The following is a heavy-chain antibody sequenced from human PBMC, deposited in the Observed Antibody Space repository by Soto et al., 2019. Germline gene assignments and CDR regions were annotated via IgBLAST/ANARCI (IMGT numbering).Heavy chain of an antibody. CDR1: GYSFTSYG. J-gene: IGHJ6*04. CDR3: ARGSGFGEWDV. V-gene: IGHV1-18*01. Sequence: QVQLVQSGAEVKKPGASVKVSCKASGYSFTSYGISWARQAPGQGLEWMGWISAYNGNTNYAQKLQGRVTMTTDTCTGTAYMELRGVRLDETAVYYCARGSGFGEWDVLGEGTTVTVSS. D-gene: IGHD3-10*01. CDR2: ISAYNGNT.